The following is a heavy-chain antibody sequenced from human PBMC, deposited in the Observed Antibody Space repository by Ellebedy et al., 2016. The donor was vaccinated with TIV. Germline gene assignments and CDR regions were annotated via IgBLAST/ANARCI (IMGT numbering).Heavy chain of an antibody. J-gene: IGHJ5*02. D-gene: IGHD5-24*01. CDR1: GGTFSSYG. V-gene: IGHV1-69*10. Sequence: AASVKVSCKASGGTFSSYGISWVRQAPGQGLEWMGGIIPILGIANYAQKFQGRVTITADKSTSTAYMELSSLRSEDTAVYYCARVLGGYNYSVFGWFDPWGQGPLVTVSS. CDR2: IIPILGIA. CDR3: ARVLGGYNYSVFGWFDP.